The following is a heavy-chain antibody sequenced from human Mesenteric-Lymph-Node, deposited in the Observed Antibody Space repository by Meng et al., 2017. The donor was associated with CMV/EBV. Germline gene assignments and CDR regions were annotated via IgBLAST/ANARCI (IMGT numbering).Heavy chain of an antibody. CDR3: AKDEGYNYSPYYYYGMDV. CDR1: GFTFRSYA. V-gene: IGHV3-23*01. J-gene: IGHJ6*02. CDR2: ISGSGGTT. D-gene: IGHD1-1*01. Sequence: GESLKISCVSSGFTFRSYAMTWVRQAPGKGLEWVSCISGSGGTTYYADSVRGRLTISRDNSNNTLYLQMISLRVEDTAVYYCAKDEGYNYSPYYYYGMDVWGQGTTVTVSS.